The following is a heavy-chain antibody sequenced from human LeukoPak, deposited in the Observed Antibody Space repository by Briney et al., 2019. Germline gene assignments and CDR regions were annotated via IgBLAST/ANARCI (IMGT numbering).Heavy chain of an antibody. Sequence: SETLSLTCTVSGVSISSHYWSWIRQPPGKGLEWIAYMYDSESTKDNPSLKSRITLSADTSKNQYSLRLSSVTAADTAVYYCATIKRGSIYGYFDFWGQGILVTVSS. V-gene: IGHV4-59*11. CDR2: MYDSEST. CDR3: ATIKRGSIYGYFDF. J-gene: IGHJ4*02. CDR1: GVSISSHY. D-gene: IGHD5-18*01.